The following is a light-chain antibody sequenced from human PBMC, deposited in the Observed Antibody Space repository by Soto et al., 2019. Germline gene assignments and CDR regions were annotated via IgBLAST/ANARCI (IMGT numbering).Light chain of an antibody. CDR3: QQSDSTPPWT. Sequence: DLQILPAHSSLSASVGSRFTITGRSSQSIVTYLNWYLQKQGKAPKLLIYAASNLQSGVPSRFSGSGSGTDFTLTISSLQPEDLATYFCQQSDSTPPWTFGQGTNVYI. CDR1: QSIVTY. V-gene: IGKV1-39*01. CDR2: AAS. J-gene: IGKJ1*01.